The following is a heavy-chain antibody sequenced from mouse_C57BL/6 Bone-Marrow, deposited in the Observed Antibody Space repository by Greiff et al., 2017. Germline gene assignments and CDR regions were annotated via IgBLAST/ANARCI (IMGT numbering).Heavy chain of an antibody. Sequence: QVQLQQPGAELVKPGASVKMSCKASGYTFTSYWITWVKQRPGQGLEWIGDIYPGSGSTNYNEKFKSKATLTVDTSSSTAYMQLSSLTSEDSAVYYCARDYYCNFYFDYWGQGTTLTVSS. CDR1: GYTFTSYW. J-gene: IGHJ2*01. D-gene: IGHD2-1*01. CDR3: ARDYYCNFYFDY. CDR2: IYPGSGST. V-gene: IGHV1-55*01.